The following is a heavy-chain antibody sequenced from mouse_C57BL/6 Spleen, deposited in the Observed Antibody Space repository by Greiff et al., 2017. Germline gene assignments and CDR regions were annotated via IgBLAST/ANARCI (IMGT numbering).Heavy chain of an antibody. J-gene: IGHJ3*01. V-gene: IGHV1-82*01. CDR2: IYPGDGDT. Sequence: QVQLQQSGPELVKPGASVKISCKASGYAFSSSWMNWVKQRPGKGLEWIGRIYPGDGDTNYNGKFKGKATLTADKSSSTAYMQLSSLTSEYAAVYFCARDYGSSYGRFAYWGQGTLVTVSA. CDR1: GYAFSSSW. CDR3: ARDYGSSYGRFAY. D-gene: IGHD1-1*01.